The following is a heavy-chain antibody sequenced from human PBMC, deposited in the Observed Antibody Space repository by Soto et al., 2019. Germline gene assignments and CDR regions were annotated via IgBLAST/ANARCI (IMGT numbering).Heavy chain of an antibody. V-gene: IGHV3-64D*08. CDR1: GFIFENFA. Sequence: GGSLRLSCSPSGFIFENFAMHWLRQAPGRGLEYVSSISGNGGATHHADSVRGRFTISRDNSKSILFLQMSSLRPEDTAFYYCVKDYGRNWNYVFDFWGQGTLVTVSS. D-gene: IGHD1-7*01. J-gene: IGHJ4*02. CDR3: VKDYGRNWNYVFDF. CDR2: ISGNGGAT.